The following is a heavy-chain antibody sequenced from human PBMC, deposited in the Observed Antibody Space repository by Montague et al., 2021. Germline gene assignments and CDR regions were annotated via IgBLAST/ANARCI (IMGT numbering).Heavy chain of an antibody. D-gene: IGHD3-10*01. CDR3: ASDRGPFDY. CDR1: GGSLSEYY. Sequence: SETLSLTCGVYGGSLSEYYWTWIRQSPEKGLEWIGEVRHIGSTNXNPSLKSRVTMSVDKSKNQFSLKLRSVTAADTAVCYCASDRGPFDYWGQGTVVTVSS. CDR2: VRHIGST. V-gene: IGHV4-34*01. J-gene: IGHJ4*02.